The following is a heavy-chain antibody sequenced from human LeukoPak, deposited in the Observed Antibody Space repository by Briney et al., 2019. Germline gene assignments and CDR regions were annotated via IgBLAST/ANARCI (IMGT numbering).Heavy chain of an antibody. CDR2: IYYSGST. CDR3: ARDNYYDSSGYTDY. Sequence: SETLSLTCGVSGGVITNYYWNWIRQAPGKGLEWLGYIYYSGSTYYNPSLKSRVTISVDTSKNQFSLRLRSVTAADTAVYYCARDNYYDSSGYTDYWGQGTLVTVSS. CDR1: GGVITNYY. D-gene: IGHD3-22*01. V-gene: IGHV4-59*12. J-gene: IGHJ4*02.